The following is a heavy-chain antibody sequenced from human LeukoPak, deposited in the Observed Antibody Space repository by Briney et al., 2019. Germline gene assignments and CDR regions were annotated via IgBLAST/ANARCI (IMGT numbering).Heavy chain of an antibody. CDR1: GYTFTSND. J-gene: IGHJ4*02. Sequence: ASVKVSCKASGYTFTSNDINWVRQAAGQGLEWMGYMTPNSGNTGYAQKFQGRVALTRDTSINTVYMELSSLRSEDTAVYYCARAFGYYGSDYYFDYWGQGTLVTVSS. CDR2: MTPNSGNT. D-gene: IGHD3-10*01. CDR3: ARAFGYYGSDYYFDY. V-gene: IGHV1-8*01.